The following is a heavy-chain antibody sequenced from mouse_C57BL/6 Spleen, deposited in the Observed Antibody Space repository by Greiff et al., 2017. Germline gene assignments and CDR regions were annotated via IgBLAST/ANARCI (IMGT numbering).Heavy chain of an antibody. Sequence: QVQLKESGPELVKPGASVKISCTASGYAFSSSWMNWVKQRPGKGLEWIGRIYPGDGDTNYNGKFKGKATLTADKSSSTAYMQLSSLTSEDSAVYFCAQTAQAAGFAYWGQGTLVTVSA. CDR3: AQTAQAAGFAY. J-gene: IGHJ3*01. D-gene: IGHD3-2*02. CDR1: GYAFSSSW. V-gene: IGHV1-82*01. CDR2: IYPGDGDT.